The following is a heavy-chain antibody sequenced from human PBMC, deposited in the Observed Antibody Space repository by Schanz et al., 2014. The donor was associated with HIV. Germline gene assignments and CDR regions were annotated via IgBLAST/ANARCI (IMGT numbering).Heavy chain of an antibody. Sequence: QVQLVQSGAEVQKPGASVKVSCKASGYTFSTYGISWVRQAPGQGLEWMGWINAYNGNTHYAQKLQGRVTMTTDTSTSTAYMDLRSLRSDDTAVYYCARGAAEMATMTPWRYWGQGTLVTVSS. J-gene: IGHJ4*02. V-gene: IGHV1-18*01. D-gene: IGHD5-12*01. CDR1: GYTFSTYG. CDR3: ARGAAEMATMTPWRY. CDR2: INAYNGNT.